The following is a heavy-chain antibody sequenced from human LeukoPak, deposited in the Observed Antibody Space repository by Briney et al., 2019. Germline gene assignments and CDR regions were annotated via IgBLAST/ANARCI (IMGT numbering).Heavy chain of an antibody. Sequence: SETLSLTCAVSGGSISSSNWWSWVRQPPGKGLEWIGEIYHSGSTNYNPSLKSRVTISVDKSKNQFSLKLSSVTAADTAVYYCARESPYTWNYDTPYFDYWGQGTLVTVSS. V-gene: IGHV4-4*02. CDR1: GGSISSSNW. CDR3: ARESPYTWNYDTPYFDY. D-gene: IGHD1-7*01. J-gene: IGHJ4*02. CDR2: IYHSGST.